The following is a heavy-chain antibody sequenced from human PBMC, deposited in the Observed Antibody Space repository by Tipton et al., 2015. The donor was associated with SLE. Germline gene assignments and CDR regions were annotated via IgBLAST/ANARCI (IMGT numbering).Heavy chain of an antibody. CDR1: GYTFTSYY. Sequence: QLVQSGAEVKKPGASVKVSCKASGYTFTSYYMHWVRQAPGQGLEWMGIINPSGVSTSYAQKFQDRVTMTRDTSTSTVYMELSSLRSEDTAVYYCAKGSDIPKVTKYYYYMDVWGKGTTVTVSS. V-gene: IGHV1-46*01. J-gene: IGHJ6*03. CDR2: INPSGVST. D-gene: IGHD5-18*01. CDR3: AKGSDIPKVTKYYYYMDV.